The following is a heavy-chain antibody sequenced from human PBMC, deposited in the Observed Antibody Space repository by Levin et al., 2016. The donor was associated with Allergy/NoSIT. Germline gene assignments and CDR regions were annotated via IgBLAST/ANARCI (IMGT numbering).Heavy chain of an antibody. D-gene: IGHD6-19*01. CDR2: IKQDGSGK. V-gene: IGHV3-7*02. J-gene: IGHJ4*02. CDR1: GFTFSSYW. Sequence: GESLKISCAASGFTFSSYWMSWVRQVPGKGLEWVANIKQDGSGKYYGGFVEGRFSVSRNNANNSLSLQMDNLRADDTGIYYCARKGSGRLDYWGQGILVTVSS. CDR3: ARKGSGRLDY.